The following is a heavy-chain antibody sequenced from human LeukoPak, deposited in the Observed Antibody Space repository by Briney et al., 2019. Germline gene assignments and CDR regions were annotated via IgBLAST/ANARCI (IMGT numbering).Heavy chain of an antibody. Sequence: GGSLRLSCAASGFTFSSYAMHWVRQAPGKGLEWVAVISYDGSNKYYAGSVKGRFTISRDNSKNTLYLQMNSLRAEDTAVYYCARDSLYSSSLDAFDIWGQGTMVTVSS. CDR1: GFTFSSYA. V-gene: IGHV3-30-3*01. J-gene: IGHJ3*02. CDR2: ISYDGSNK. D-gene: IGHD6-13*01. CDR3: ARDSLYSSSLDAFDI.